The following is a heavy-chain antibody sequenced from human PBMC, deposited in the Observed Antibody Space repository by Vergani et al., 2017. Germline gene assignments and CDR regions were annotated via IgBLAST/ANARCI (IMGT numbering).Heavy chain of an antibody. CDR3: AREGITIFGVVNYYMDV. Sequence: QVQLVESGGGVVQPGRSLRLSCAASGFTFSSYGMHWVRQAPGKGLEWVAVIWYDGSNKYYADSVKGRFTISRDNSKNTLYLQMNSLRAEDTAVYYCAREGITIFGVVNYYMDVWGKGTTVTVSS. V-gene: IGHV3-33*01. CDR1: GFTFSSYG. J-gene: IGHJ6*03. CDR2: IWYDGSNK. D-gene: IGHD3-3*01.